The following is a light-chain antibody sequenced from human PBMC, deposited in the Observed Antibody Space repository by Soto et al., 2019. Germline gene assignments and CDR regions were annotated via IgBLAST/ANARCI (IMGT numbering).Light chain of an antibody. Sequence: EIVLTQSPGTLSLSPGERATLSCRASQSVSSSYLAWYQQTPGQAPRLLVSDASSRATGIPDRFSGSASGTDFTLTIGRLEPEDSAMYYCQQYGTAPITFGQGTRLEIK. CDR2: DAS. J-gene: IGKJ5*01. V-gene: IGKV3-20*01. CDR3: QQYGTAPIT. CDR1: QSVSSSY.